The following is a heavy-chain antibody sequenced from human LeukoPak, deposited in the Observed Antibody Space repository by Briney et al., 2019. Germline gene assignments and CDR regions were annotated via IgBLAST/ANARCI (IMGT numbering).Heavy chain of an antibody. CDR2: ITGSGDTT. CDR3: AKRLVYSSSWYYFDY. J-gene: IGHJ4*02. V-gene: IGHV3-23*01. CDR1: GFTFSSYA. Sequence: GGSLRLSCAASGFTFSSYAVTWVRQAPGKGLEWLSGITGSGDTTFYADSVKGRFTISRDNSKNTLFLQMNSLRAEDTAVYYCAKRLVYSSSWYYFDYWGQGTLVTVSS. D-gene: IGHD6-13*01.